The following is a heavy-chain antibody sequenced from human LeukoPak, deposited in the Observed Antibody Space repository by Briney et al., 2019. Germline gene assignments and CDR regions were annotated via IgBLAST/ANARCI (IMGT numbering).Heavy chain of an antibody. CDR2: IYTSGST. Sequence: PSETLSLTCSVSGGSNSSGDCDWGWIRQPPGKGLEWIGRIYTSGSTNYNPSLKSRVTMSVDTSKNQFSLKLSSVTAADAAVYYCARDRVGCSSTSCYSWFDPWGQGTLVTVSS. D-gene: IGHD2-2*01. J-gene: IGHJ5*02. V-gene: IGHV4-61*02. CDR3: ARDRVGCSSTSCYSWFDP. CDR1: GGSNSSGDCD.